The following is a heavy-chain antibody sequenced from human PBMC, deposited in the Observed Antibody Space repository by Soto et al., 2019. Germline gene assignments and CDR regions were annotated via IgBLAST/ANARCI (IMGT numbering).Heavy chain of an antibody. CDR1: GGSISSYY. D-gene: IGHD3-9*01. V-gene: IGHV4-59*01. CDR3: ARGWGQYDILTGYYYYYGMDV. CDR2: IYYSGST. J-gene: IGHJ6*02. Sequence: SETLSLTCTVSGGSISSYYWSWIRQPPGKGLEWIGYIYYSGSTNYNPSLKSRVTISVDTSKNQFSLKLSSVTAADTAVYYCARGWGQYDILTGYYYYYGMDVWGQGTTVTVSS.